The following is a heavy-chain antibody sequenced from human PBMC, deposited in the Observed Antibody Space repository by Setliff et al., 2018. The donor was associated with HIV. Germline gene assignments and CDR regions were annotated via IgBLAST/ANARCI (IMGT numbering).Heavy chain of an antibody. Sequence: SETLSLTCTVSGASISTYYWSWIRQPPGKGLEWIGYTHISGITNYNPSLKSRLTKSVDTSKTQFSLKLNSVTAADTAVYYCARVRGGTSRGFLDFWGQGTLVTVSS. CDR3: ARVRGGTSRGFLDF. V-gene: IGHV4-4*08. D-gene: IGHD3-10*01. CDR1: GASISTYY. J-gene: IGHJ4*02. CDR2: THISGIT.